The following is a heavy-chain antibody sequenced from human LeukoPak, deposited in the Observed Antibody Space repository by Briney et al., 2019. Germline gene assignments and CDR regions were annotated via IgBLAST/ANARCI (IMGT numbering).Heavy chain of an antibody. CDR1: GYTFTGYY. CDR2: INPNSGGT. Sequence: GASVKVSCKASGYTFTGYYMHWVRQAPGQGLEWMGWINPNSGGTNYAQKFQGRVTMTRDTSISTAYMELSRLRSDDTAVYYCARGLESSTSRTNWFDPWGQGTLVTVSS. J-gene: IGHJ5*02. V-gene: IGHV1-2*02. D-gene: IGHD2-2*01. CDR3: ARGLESSTSRTNWFDP.